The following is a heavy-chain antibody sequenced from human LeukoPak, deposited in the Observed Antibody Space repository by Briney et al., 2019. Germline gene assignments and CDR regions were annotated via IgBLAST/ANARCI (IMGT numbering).Heavy chain of an antibody. V-gene: IGHV3-49*04. J-gene: IGHJ4*02. Sequence: GGSLRLSCTASGFTFGDYAMSWVRQAPGKGLEWVGFIRSKVYGWTTEYAASVKGRFTISRDDSKSIAYLQVNSLKTEDTAVYYCTGSFGELSFFAHWGQGTLVTVSS. CDR1: GFTFGDYA. D-gene: IGHD3-10*01. CDR2: IRSKVYGWTT. CDR3: TGSFGELSFFAH.